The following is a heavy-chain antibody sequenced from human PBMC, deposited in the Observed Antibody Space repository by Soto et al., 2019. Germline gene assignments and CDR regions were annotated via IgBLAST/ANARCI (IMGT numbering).Heavy chain of an antibody. CDR3: ASRDGVIDY. CDR2: ICYSGST. CDR1: GGSVSSGSYY. V-gene: IGHV4-61*01. J-gene: IGHJ4*02. Sequence: SETLSLTCTVSGGSVSSGSYYWSWIRQPPGKGLEWIGYICYSGSTNYNPSLKSRVTISVDTSKNQFSLKLSSVTAADTAVYYWASRDGVIDYWGQGTLVTVSS. D-gene: IGHD2-8*01.